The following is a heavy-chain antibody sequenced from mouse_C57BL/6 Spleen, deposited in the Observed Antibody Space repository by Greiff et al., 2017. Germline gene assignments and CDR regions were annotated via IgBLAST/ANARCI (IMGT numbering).Heavy chain of an antibody. CDR3: AIYDGYYYAMDD. V-gene: IGHV1-9*01. CDR2: ILPGGGST. Sequence: QVQLQQSGAELMKPGASVKLSCKATGYTFTGYWIEWVKQRPGHGLEWIGEILPGGGSTNYNEKFKGKATFTADTSSNTAYMQLSSLTTEDSAIYYWAIYDGYYYAMDDWGQGTSVTVSS. D-gene: IGHD2-3*01. J-gene: IGHJ4*01. CDR1: GYTFTGYW.